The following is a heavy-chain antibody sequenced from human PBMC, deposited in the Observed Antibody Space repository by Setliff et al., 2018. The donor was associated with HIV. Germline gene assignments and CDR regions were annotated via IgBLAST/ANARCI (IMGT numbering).Heavy chain of an antibody. CDR3: ARCLNTEYWSGYSPFDY. CDR1: GFTFSRHW. J-gene: IGHJ4*02. CDR2: IKDDGREE. D-gene: IGHD3-3*01. V-gene: IGHV3-7*03. Sequence: LRLSCAASGFTFSRHWMSWVRQAPGKGLEWVASIKDDGREEDYADSVKGRFTISRDNAKNSLFLQMDSLRAEDTAVYYCARCLNTEYWSGYSPFDYWGLGSLVTV.